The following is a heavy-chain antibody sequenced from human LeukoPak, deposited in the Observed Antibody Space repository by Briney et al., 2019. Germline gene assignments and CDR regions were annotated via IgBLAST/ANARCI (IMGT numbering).Heavy chain of an antibody. CDR2: INPNSGGT. J-gene: IGHJ5*02. D-gene: IGHD2-15*01. CDR1: GYTFTDYY. V-gene: IGHV1-2*02. CDR3: ARDFVVMVTTTPENRFDP. Sequence: ASVKVSCKASGYTFTDYYMHWVRQAPGQGPEWMGWINPNSGGTGYAQKFQGRVTITRDTSISTAYMERSRLRSDDTAVYYCARDFVVMVTTTPENRFDPWGQGTLITVSS.